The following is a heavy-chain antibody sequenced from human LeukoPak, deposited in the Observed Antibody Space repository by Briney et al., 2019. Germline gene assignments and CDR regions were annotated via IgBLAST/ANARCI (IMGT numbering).Heavy chain of an antibody. CDR1: GGTFSSYG. CDR3: AKAGAPVAAAGTDWFDP. Sequence: GASVKVSCKASGGTFSSYGMSWVRQAPGKGLEWVSAISGSGGSTYYADSVKGRFTISRDNSKNTLYLQMNSLRAEDTAVYYCAKAGAPVAAAGTDWFDPWGQGTLVTVSS. J-gene: IGHJ5*02. D-gene: IGHD6-13*01. V-gene: IGHV3-23*01. CDR2: ISGSGGST.